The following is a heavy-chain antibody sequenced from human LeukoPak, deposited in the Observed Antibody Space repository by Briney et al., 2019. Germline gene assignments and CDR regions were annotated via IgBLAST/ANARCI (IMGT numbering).Heavy chain of an antibody. CDR3: ARDLLPDAFDI. J-gene: IGHJ3*02. CDR1: GFTFSSYS. CDR2: ISSSSSYI. V-gene: IGHV3-21*01. Sequence: PGGSLRLSCAASGFTFSSYSMNWVRQAPGKGLEWASSISSSSSYIYYADSVKGRFTISRDNAKNSLYLQMNSLRAEDTAVYYCARDLLPDAFDIWGQGTMVTVSS.